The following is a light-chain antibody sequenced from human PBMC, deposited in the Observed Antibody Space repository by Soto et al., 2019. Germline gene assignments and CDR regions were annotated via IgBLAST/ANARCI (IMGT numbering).Light chain of an antibody. CDR3: QQRSAWPRV. J-gene: IGKJ4*01. Sequence: EIVLTQSPATLSLSPGVRATLSCRASQSVGTYLVWYQQKSGQAHRLLMYDASKRATGVPERFSGSGSGTDFTLTISSLEPEDVAVYYCQQRSAWPRVFGGGTKLE. CDR1: QSVGTY. CDR2: DAS. V-gene: IGKV3-11*01.